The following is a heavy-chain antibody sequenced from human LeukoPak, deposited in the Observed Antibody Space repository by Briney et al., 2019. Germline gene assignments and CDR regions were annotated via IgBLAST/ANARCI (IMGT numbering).Heavy chain of an antibody. D-gene: IGHD3-22*01. CDR3: ARASYYYDTTGLGAVDL. V-gene: IGHV3-7*03. J-gene: IGHJ3*01. Sequence: GGSLRLSCAASGFTFSTYWMSWVRQAPGKGLEVVANIKEDGSEQYYVDSLEGRFTISRDDAKKSLFLQMNSLRAEDTALYYCARASYYYDTTGLGAVDLWGQGTMVTVSS. CDR2: IKEDGSEQ. CDR1: GFTFSTYW.